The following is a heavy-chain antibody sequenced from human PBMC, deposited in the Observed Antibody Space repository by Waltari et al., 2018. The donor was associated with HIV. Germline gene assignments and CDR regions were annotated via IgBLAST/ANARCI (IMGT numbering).Heavy chain of an antibody. CDR1: GFTFGDHA. Sequence: EVQLVESGGGLVQPGRSLGLSCTASGFTFGDHAMSWVRQAPGKGLEWVGFIRSKAYGGTTEYAASVKGRFTISRDDSKSIAYLQMNSLKTEDTAVYYCIRDRVVAGTVYWGQGTLVTVSS. CDR2: IRSKAYGGTT. CDR3: IRDRVVAGTVY. D-gene: IGHD6-19*01. J-gene: IGHJ4*02. V-gene: IGHV3-49*04.